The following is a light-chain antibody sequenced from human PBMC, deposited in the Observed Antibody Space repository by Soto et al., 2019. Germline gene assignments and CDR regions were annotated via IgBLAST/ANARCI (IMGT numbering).Light chain of an antibody. CDR2: GSS. Sequence: EIVLTQSPGTLSLSLGERATLSCRASQSVSSSDLAWYQQKPGQAPRLLIYGSSSRATGIPDRFSGSGSGTDFTLTISRLEPEDLAVYYCQAYVKSVTWTFGQGTNVEIK. CDR1: QSVSSSD. J-gene: IGKJ1*01. CDR3: QAYVKSVTWT. V-gene: IGKV3-20*01.